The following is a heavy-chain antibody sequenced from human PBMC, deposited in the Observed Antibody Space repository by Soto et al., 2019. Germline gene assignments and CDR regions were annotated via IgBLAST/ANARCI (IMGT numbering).Heavy chain of an antibody. J-gene: IGHJ6*02. CDR2: TFDSGST. CDR1: GVSISYNY. V-gene: IGHV4-59*01. Sequence: SETLSLTCTVSGVSISYNYWSWIRQVPGKGLEWIGYTFDSGSTSYNPSLKSRATISGDPSKNQFSLRLTSVTAADTAVYYCAREVVVVPAAPPLYYYGMDVWGQGTTVTVSS. D-gene: IGHD2-2*01. CDR3: AREVVVVPAAPPLYYYGMDV.